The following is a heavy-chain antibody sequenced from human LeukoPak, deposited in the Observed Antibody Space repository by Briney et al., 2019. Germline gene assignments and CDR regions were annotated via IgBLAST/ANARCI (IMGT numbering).Heavy chain of an antibody. CDR1: GFIFTSSA. CDR2: IVVGSGNT. V-gene: IGHV1-58*02. CDR3: AAGMGEIPRAFNI. J-gene: IGHJ3*02. Sequence: ASVKVPCKASGFIFTSSAIQWVRQARGQRLVWIGWIVVGSGNTNLAQQFQGRVTLTRDMSTSTAYMELSSLRFEDTAVYYCAAGMGEIPRAFNIWGQGTMVTVSS. D-gene: IGHD1-26*01.